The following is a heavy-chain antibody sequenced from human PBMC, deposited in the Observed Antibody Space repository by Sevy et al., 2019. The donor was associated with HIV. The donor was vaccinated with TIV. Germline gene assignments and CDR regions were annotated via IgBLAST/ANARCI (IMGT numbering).Heavy chain of an antibody. V-gene: IGHV1-2*02. J-gene: IGHJ4*02. CDR3: ARGGPFWSAKYIPEY. CDR1: GYTFTGYS. Sequence: ASVKVSCKASGYTFTGYSMHWVRQAPGHGLEWMGWINPNSDGTNYPQKFQGRVTMTGDTSISTAYMELRGLRSDDTAVYYCARGGPFWSAKYIPEYWGRGTLVTVSS. D-gene: IGHD3-3*01. CDR2: INPNSDGT.